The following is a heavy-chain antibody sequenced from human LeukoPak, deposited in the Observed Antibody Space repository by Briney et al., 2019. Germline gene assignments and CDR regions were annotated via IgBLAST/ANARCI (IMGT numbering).Heavy chain of an antibody. D-gene: IGHD3-22*01. V-gene: IGHV3-53*01. Sequence: PGGSLRLSCAASGFTVSSNYMSWVRQAPGKGLEWVSIIYSGGSTFYADSVKGRFTISRDNSKNTLYLQMNSLRAEDTAVYYCARDAYYYDSSGYYAAPFDYWGQGTLVTVSS. CDR1: GFTVSSNY. CDR3: ARDAYYYDSSGYYAAPFDY. CDR2: IYSGGST. J-gene: IGHJ4*02.